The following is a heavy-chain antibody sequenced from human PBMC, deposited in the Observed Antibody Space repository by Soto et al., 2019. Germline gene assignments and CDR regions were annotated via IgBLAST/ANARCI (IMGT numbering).Heavy chain of an antibody. V-gene: IGHV3-21*01. CDR2: ITSSSSYI. J-gene: IGHJ4*02. CDR3: ARISGVSCYD. D-gene: IGHD2-15*01. CDR1: GFTFSSYS. Sequence: GGSLRLSCAASGFTFSSYSMNWVRQAPGKGLEWVSSITSSSSYIYYADSLKGRFTISRDNAKNSLYLQMNSLRAEDTAVYYCARISGVSCYDWGQGTLVTAPQ.